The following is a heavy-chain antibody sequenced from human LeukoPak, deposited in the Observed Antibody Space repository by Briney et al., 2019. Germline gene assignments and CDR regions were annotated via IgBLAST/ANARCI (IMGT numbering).Heavy chain of an antibody. CDR3: ARGLTWVFPPYY. J-gene: IGHJ4*02. D-gene: IGHD7-27*01. V-gene: IGHV1-69*05. CDR2: IIPIFGTA. Sequence: SVKVSCKASGGTFSSYAISWVRQAPGQGLEWMGGIIPIFGTANYAQKFQGRVTITTDESTSTAYMELSSLRSEDTAVYYCARGLTWVFPPYYWGQGTLVTVSS. CDR1: GGTFSSYA.